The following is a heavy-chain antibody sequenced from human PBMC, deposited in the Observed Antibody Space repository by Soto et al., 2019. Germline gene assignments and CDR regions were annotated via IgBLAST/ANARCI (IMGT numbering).Heavy chain of an antibody. V-gene: IGHV3-9*01. D-gene: IGHD6-13*01. CDR1: GFTFDDYA. CDR2: ISWNSGAI. J-gene: IGHJ6*02. CDR3: AKDRHLIAAACYGMDV. Sequence: EVQLVESGGGLVQPGRSLRLSCAASGFTFDDYAMHWVRQAPGRGLEWVSSISWNSGAIGYADSLMGRFTISRDNAKNSLYLQMNSLRPEDTALYYCAKDRHLIAAACYGMDVWGQGTTVTVSS.